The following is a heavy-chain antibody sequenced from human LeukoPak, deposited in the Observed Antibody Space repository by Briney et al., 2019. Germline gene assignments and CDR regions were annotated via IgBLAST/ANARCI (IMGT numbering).Heavy chain of an antibody. CDR1: GSRFINYW. D-gene: IGHD1-26*01. V-gene: IGHV5-51*01. CDR2: IYPGDSTT. Sequence: GGAXXIXXKGSGSRFINYWSAGGRRMPGKGXXGMAIIYPGDSTTRYTPSCRGEVSISADNSSRTGFLHWRSLKAPHTAMYYCARRSTSDGFDTWGQGTMVTVSS. J-gene: IGHJ3*02. CDR3: ARRSTSDGFDT.